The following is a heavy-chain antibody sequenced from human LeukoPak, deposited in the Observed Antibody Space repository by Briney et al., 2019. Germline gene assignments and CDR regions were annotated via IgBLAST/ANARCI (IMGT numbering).Heavy chain of an antibody. D-gene: IGHD4-17*01. Sequence: SVKVSCKASGYTFTSYGISWVRQAPGQGLEWLGGIMPLFGTAGYAQKFQGRVTITKDESTRTVYLELTSLTSDDTAVYYCAGDVHGDYGSGWFDPWGQGTLVSVSS. CDR2: IMPLFGTA. J-gene: IGHJ5*02. CDR1: GYTFTSYG. CDR3: AGDVHGDYGSGWFDP. V-gene: IGHV1-69*05.